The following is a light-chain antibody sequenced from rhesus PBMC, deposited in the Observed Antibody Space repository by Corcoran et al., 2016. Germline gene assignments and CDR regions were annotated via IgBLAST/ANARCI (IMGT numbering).Light chain of an antibody. J-gene: IGKJ4*01. Sequence: DIQMTQSPSSLSASVGDRVTITCRASQAISSNLAWYQQKPRKFPKFLFYKASTLQSGGPSRFSGSGSGTAFTLTISGLQPADFATCYCQRRNSYPLSFGGGTKVGI. V-gene: IGKV1-25*01. CDR2: KAS. CDR3: QRRNSYPLS. CDR1: QAISSN.